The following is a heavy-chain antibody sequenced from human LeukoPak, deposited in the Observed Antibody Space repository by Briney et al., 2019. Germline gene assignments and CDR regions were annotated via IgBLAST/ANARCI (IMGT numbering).Heavy chain of an antibody. CDR3: AKGDDILTGYYGY. V-gene: IGHV3-23*01. Sequence: GGSLRLSCAASGFTFSSYAMGWVRQAPGKGLEWVSAISGSGGSTYYADSVKGRFTISRDNSKNTLYLQMNSLRAEDTAVYYCAKGDDILTGYYGYWGQGTLVTVSS. CDR1: GFTFSSYA. J-gene: IGHJ4*02. D-gene: IGHD3-9*01. CDR2: ISGSGGST.